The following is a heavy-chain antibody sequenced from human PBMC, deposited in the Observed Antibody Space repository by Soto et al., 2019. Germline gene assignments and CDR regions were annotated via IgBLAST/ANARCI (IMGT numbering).Heavy chain of an antibody. Sequence: GESLKISCKGSGYTFTNYWISWVRQTPGKGLEWMGRLDPRDSCTSHSPAFQGHVTISTDKSITTAYLQWSSLKGSDTAIYYCARQKSAVTHAFDIWGQGTMVTVSS. V-gene: IGHV5-10-1*01. D-gene: IGHD4-17*01. CDR1: GYTFTNYW. CDR2: LDPRDSCT. CDR3: ARQKSAVTHAFDI. J-gene: IGHJ3*02.